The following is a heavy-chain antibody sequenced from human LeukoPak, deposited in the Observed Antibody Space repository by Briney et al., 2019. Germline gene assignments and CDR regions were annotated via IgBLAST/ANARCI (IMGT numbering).Heavy chain of an antibody. J-gene: IGHJ4*02. CDR2: IYSGGST. CDR1: GFTVSSNY. CDR3: ASGVFTVWGSYRRDY. D-gene: IGHD3-16*02. V-gene: IGHV3-53*01. Sequence: PGGSLRLSCAACGFTVSSNYMSWVRQAPGKGLEWVSVIYSGGSTYYADSVKGRFTISRDNSKNTLYLQMNSLRAEDTAVYYCASGVFTVWGSYRRDYWGQGTLVTVSS.